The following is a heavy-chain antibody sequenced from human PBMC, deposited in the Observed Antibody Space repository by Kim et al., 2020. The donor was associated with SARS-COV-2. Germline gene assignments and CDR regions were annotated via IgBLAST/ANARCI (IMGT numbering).Heavy chain of an antibody. CDR3: AKDVGDYVGAMIY. Sequence: GGSLRLSCAASAFTFSNYVMNWVRQAPGKGLEWVSIITGSGDTTHYADSVKGRFSISRDNSKNTSYLQMNSLRAEDTAVYYCAKDVGDYVGAMIYWGQGTLVSVSS. V-gene: IGHV3-23*01. CDR1: AFTFSNYV. D-gene: IGHD4-17*01. J-gene: IGHJ4*02. CDR2: ITGSGDTT.